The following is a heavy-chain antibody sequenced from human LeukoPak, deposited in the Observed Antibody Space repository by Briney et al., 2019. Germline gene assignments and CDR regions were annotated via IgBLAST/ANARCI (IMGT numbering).Heavy chain of an antibody. J-gene: IGHJ4*02. CDR2: IYSGGST. CDR1: GFTVSSNY. V-gene: IGHV3-53*01. Sequence: GGSLRLSCAASGFTVSSNYMSWVRQAPGKGLEWVSVIYSGGSTYYADSVKGRFTISRDNSKNTLYLQMNSLRAEDTAVYYCAKGPYYYGSGTIWSFDYWGQGTLVTVSS. D-gene: IGHD3-10*01. CDR3: AKGPYYYGSGTIWSFDY.